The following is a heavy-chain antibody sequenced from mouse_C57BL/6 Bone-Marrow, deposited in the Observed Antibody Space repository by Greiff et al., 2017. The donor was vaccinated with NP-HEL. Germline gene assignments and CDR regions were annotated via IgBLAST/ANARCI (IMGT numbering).Heavy chain of an antibody. CDR1: GFTFSSYG. Sequence: EVMLVESGGDLVKPGGSLKLSCAASGFTFSSYGMSWVRQTPDKRLEWVATISTGGSYTYYPHSVKGRFTISRDNAKNTLYLQMSSLKSEDTAMYYCARPGTIYYYGRRAWFAYWGQGTLVTVSA. D-gene: IGHD1-1*01. CDR2: ISTGGSYT. J-gene: IGHJ3*01. V-gene: IGHV5-6*01. CDR3: ARPGTIYYYGRRAWFAY.